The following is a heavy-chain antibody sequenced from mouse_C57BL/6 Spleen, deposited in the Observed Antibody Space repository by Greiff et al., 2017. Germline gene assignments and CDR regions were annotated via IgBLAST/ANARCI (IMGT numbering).Heavy chain of an antibody. CDR2: IYPGDGDT. Sequence: VQLKESGAELVKPGASVKISCKASGYAFSSYWMNWVKQRPGKGLEWIGQIYPGDGDTNYNGKFKGKATLTADKSSSTAYMQLSSLTSEDSAVYFCARAGDWNYAMDYWGQGTSVTVSS. V-gene: IGHV1-80*01. CDR3: ARAGDWNYAMDY. CDR1: GYAFSSYW. J-gene: IGHJ4*01.